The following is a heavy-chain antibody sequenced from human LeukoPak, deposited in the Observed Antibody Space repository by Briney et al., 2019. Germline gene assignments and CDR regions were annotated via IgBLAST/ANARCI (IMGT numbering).Heavy chain of an antibody. J-gene: IGHJ4*02. CDR3: AGGGTGWYSDY. CDR1: GFTFSSYW. Sequence: GGSLRLSCAASGFTFSSYWMHWVRQAPGKGLVWVSRINTDGSSTNYADSVKGRFTISRDNAKNTLYLQMNSLRAKDTAVYYCAGGGTGWYSDYWGQGTLVTVSS. CDR2: INTDGSST. V-gene: IGHV3-74*01. D-gene: IGHD6-19*01.